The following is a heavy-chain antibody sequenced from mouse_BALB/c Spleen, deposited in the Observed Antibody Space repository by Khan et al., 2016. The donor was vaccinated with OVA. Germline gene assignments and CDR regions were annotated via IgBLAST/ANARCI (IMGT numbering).Heavy chain of an antibody. J-gene: IGHJ4*01. Sequence: IQLVQSGPELVKPGASVKISCKTSGYTFPAYTVHWVKQSLGKSLDWIGVINPKNGGTAYNQKFKGKATLTVDKSSSTAYMEFRSLTSEDSAVYYCARDAGRYWGQGTSVTVAS. V-gene: IGHV1-18*01. D-gene: IGHD3-3*01. CDR3: ARDAGRY. CDR2: INPKNGGT. CDR1: GYTFPAYT.